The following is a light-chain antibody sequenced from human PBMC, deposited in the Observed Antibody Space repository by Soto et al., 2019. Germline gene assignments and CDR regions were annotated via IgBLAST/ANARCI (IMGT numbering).Light chain of an antibody. V-gene: IGKV1-5*01. CDR3: QQYNSYVLT. CDR2: DAS. J-gene: IGKJ4*01. Sequence: DIQMTQSPSTLSASVGDGVTITCRASQSISSWLAWYQQKPGKAPKLLIYDASSLESGVPSRFSGSGSGTEFTLTISSLQPDDFATYYCQQYNSYVLTFGGGTKVEIK. CDR1: QSISSW.